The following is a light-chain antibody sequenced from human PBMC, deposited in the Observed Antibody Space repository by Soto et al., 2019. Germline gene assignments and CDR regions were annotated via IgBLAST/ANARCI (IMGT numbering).Light chain of an antibody. CDR2: GAS. CDR1: QSVSSSY. V-gene: IGKV3-20*01. J-gene: IGKJ2*01. Sequence: EIVLTQSTGTLSLSPGERATLSCRASQSVSSSYLAWYQQKPGQAPRLLIYGASSRATGIPDMFSGSGSGTDFTLTISRLEPEDFAVYYCQQYGSSPPYTFGQGTKLEIK. CDR3: QQYGSSPPYT.